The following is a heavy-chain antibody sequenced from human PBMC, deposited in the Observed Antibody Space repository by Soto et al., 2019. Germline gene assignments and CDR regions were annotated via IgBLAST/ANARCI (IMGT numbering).Heavy chain of an antibody. Sequence: GCSLRLACAASRFTFRTYAMNWVRKAPGKGLEWISAISGSGSFTHYADSVRGRFTISRDNSQNQLYLQMNNLRGDDTAMYYCAKIPTGSGSSKFDYWGQGIQVTGSS. D-gene: IGHD3-10*01. CDR1: RFTFRTYA. V-gene: IGHV3-23*01. CDR2: ISGSGSFT. CDR3: AKIPTGSGSSKFDY. J-gene: IGHJ4*02.